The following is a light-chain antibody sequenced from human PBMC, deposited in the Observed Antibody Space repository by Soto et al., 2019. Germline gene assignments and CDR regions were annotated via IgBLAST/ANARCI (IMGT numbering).Light chain of an antibody. CDR1: QGISSY. J-gene: IGKJ4*01. CDR3: QQSGP. Sequence: AVRMTQSSSSVSAYTGDRVTITCRASQGISSYLAWYQQKPGKAPKLLIYAASSLQSGVPSRFSGSGSGTDFTLTISSLQPEDFATYYCQQSGPFGGGTKVAIK. V-gene: IGKV1-8*01. CDR2: AAS.